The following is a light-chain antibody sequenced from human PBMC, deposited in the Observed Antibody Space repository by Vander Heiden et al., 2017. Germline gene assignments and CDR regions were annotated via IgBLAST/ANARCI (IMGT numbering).Light chain of an antibody. V-gene: IGLV1-44*01. CDR3: AAWDDSLNVV. J-gene: IGLJ2*01. Sequence: QSVLTQPPSASGAPGPRVTISCSGSSSNIGSYTVNWYQQLPGTAPQLLIYTNNQRPSGVPDRFSGSKSGTSASLAISGLQSEDEADYYCAAWDDSLNVVFGGGTKLTVL. CDR2: TNN. CDR1: SSNIGSYT.